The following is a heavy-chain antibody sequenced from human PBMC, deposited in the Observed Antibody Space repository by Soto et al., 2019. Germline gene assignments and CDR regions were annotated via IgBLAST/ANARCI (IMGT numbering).Heavy chain of an antibody. J-gene: IGHJ4*02. D-gene: IGHD6-13*01. V-gene: IGHV3-30*18. CDR3: AKDSSSWYLILDY. Sequence: GGSLRLSCAASGFTFSSYGMHWVRQAPGKGLEWVAVISYDGSNKYYADSVKGRITISRDNSKNTLYLQMNSLRAEDTAVYYCAKDSSSWYLILDYWGQGTLVTVSS. CDR2: ISYDGSNK. CDR1: GFTFSSYG.